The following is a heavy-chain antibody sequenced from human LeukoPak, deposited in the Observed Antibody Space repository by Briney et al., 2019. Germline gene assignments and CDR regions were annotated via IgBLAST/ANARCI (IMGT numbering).Heavy chain of an antibody. D-gene: IGHD3-22*01. CDR1: GGSISSYY. CDR2: IYTGGST. CDR3: ARAPGGYYDSLYYFDY. V-gene: IGHV4-4*07. Sequence: SETLSLTCTVSGGSISSYYWSWIRQPAGKGLEWIGRIYTGGSTNYNPSLKSRVTMSVDTSKNQFSLKLSSVTAADTAVYYCARAPGGYYDSLYYFDYWGQGTLVTVSS. J-gene: IGHJ4*02.